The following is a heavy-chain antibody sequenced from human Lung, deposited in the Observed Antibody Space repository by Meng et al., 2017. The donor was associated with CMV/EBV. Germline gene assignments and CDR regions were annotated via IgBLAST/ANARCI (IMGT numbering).Heavy chain of an antibody. D-gene: IGHD2-2*01. CDR3: ARGDCSSTSCYLLDGWFDP. V-gene: IGHV1-2*02. J-gene: IGHJ5*02. Sequence: ASXXVSXKASGYTFTGYYMHWVRQAPGQGLEWMGWINPNSGGTNYAQKFQGRVTMTRDTSISTAYMELSRLRSDDTAVYYCARGDCSSTSCYLLDGWFDPWGQGTXVTVSS. CDR1: GYTFTGYY. CDR2: INPNSGGT.